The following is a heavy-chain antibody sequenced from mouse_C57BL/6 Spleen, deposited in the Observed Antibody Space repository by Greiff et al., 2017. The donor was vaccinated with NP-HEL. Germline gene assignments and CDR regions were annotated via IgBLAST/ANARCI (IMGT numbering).Heavy chain of an antibody. CDR1: GYTFTDYN. CDR2: INPNNGGT. J-gene: IGHJ3*01. CDR3: ARVDYYGSPLFAY. Sequence: EVQLQQSGPELVKPGASVKMSCKASGYTFTDYNMHWVKQSHGKSLEWIGYINPNNGGTSYNQKFKGKATLTVNKSSSTAYMELRSLTSEDSAVYYWARVDYYGSPLFAYWGQGTLVTVSA. D-gene: IGHD1-1*01. V-gene: IGHV1-22*01.